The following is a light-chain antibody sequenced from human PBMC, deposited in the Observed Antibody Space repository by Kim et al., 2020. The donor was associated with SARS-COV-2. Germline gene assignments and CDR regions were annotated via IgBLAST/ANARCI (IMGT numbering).Light chain of an antibody. V-gene: IGLV1-44*01. Sequence: QSVLTQPPSASGTPGQRVTISCSGSSSNIETNKVNWYQLVPGTAPKLLIYDDNQRPSGVPDRFSASKSGTSASLAISGLHSEDEADYYCASWDDSLNGVFGGGTQLTVL. J-gene: IGLJ2*01. CDR2: DDN. CDR3: ASWDDSLNGV. CDR1: SSNIETNK.